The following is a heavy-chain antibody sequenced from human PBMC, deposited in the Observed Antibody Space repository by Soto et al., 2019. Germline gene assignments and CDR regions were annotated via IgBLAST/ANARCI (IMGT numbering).Heavy chain of an antibody. CDR1: GFTFSSYG. J-gene: IGHJ5*02. CDR2: IWYDGSNK. Sequence: QVQLGESGGGVVQPGRSLRLSCAASGFTFSSYGMHWVRQAPGKGLEWVAGIWYDGSNKYYADSVMGRFTISRDNSKNPLYMQMNSLRDEDTAVYYWARDKMTTLTTMWFAPWGQGTLVTVSS. D-gene: IGHD4-17*01. V-gene: IGHV3-33*01. CDR3: ARDKMTTLTTMWFAP.